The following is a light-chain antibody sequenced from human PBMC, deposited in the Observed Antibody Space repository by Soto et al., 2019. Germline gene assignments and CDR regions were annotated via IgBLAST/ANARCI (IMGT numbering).Light chain of an antibody. Sequence: QSALTQPASVSGSPVQSITISCTGTSSDVGSYNLVSWYQQHPGKAPKLKIYGGSKRPSGVSNRFSGSKSGNTASLTISGLQAEDEADYYCCSYAGRSSHVVFGGGTAVTVL. V-gene: IGLV2-23*01. CDR3: CSYAGRSSHVV. CDR1: SSDVGSYNL. J-gene: IGLJ2*01. CDR2: GGS.